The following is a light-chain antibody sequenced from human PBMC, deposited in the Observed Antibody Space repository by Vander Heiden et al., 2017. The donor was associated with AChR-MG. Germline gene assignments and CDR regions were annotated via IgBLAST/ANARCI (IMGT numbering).Light chain of an antibody. CDR2: DTS. CDR1: QSVSSN. V-gene: IGKV3-11*01. J-gene: IGKJ1*01. Sequence: EIVLTQSPGTLSLSPGEKATLSCRASQSVSSNVAWYQQKPGQAPSLLIYDTSNRATGIPARFSGSGSGTDFTLTISSLEPEDFAVYYCQQRSNWPPTFGQGTKVEIK. CDR3: QQRSNWPPT.